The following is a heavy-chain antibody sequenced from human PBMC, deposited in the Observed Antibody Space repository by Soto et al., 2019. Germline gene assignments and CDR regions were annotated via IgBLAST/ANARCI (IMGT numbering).Heavy chain of an antibody. CDR2: IYYSGST. CDR3: ARVYYYDSSGYFDWFDP. V-gene: IGHV4-59*01. CDR1: GGSISSYY. Sequence: SETLSLTCTVSGGSISSYYWSWIRQPPGKGLEWIGYIYYSGSTNYNPSLRSRVTISVDTSKNQFSLKLSSVTAADTAVYYCARVYYYDSSGYFDWFDPWGQGTLVTVPQ. D-gene: IGHD3-22*01. J-gene: IGHJ5*02.